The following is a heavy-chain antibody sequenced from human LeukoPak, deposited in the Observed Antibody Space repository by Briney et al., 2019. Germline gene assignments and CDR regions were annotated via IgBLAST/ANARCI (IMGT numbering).Heavy chain of an antibody. CDR1: GGSISSGGYY. Sequence: PSETLSLTCTVSGGSISSGGYYWSWIRQHPGKGLEWIGYIYYSGSTYYNPSLKSRVTISVDTSKNQFSLKLSSVTAADTAVYYCARGSRIVANDYWGQGTLVTVSS. CDR2: IYYSGST. CDR3: ARGSRIVANDY. J-gene: IGHJ4*02. V-gene: IGHV4-31*03. D-gene: IGHD5-12*01.